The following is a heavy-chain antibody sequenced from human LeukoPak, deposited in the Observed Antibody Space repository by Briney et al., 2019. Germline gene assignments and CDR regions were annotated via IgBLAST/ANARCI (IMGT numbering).Heavy chain of an antibody. CDR1: GASISSYY. Sequence: SETLSLTCTVSGASISSYYWSWIRQPPGKGLEWIAYIFHSGSTYYNPSLKSRVTISVDTSKNQFSLKLSSVTAADTAVYYCARDPVGGEFDPWGQGTLVTVSS. CDR2: IFHSGST. CDR3: ARDPVGGEFDP. D-gene: IGHD1-26*01. J-gene: IGHJ5*02. V-gene: IGHV4-59*12.